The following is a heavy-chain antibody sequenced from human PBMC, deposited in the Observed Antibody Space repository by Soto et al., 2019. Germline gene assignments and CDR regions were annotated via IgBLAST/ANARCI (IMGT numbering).Heavy chain of an antibody. Sequence: PGGSLRLSCAASGFTFGSYWMSWVRQAPGKGLEWWATIKMDASEKKYVDSVKGRFTISRDNSRNTLYLQMDSLRVGDTAVYHCAKGTGDCRSISCNPGNNWFDPWGQGTLVTVSS. CDR3: AKGTGDCRSISCNPGNNWFDP. J-gene: IGHJ5*02. CDR2: IKMDASEK. V-gene: IGHV3-7*01. D-gene: IGHD2-2*01. CDR1: GFTFGSYW.